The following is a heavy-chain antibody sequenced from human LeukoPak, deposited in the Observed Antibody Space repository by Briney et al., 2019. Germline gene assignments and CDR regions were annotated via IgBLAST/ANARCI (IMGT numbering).Heavy chain of an antibody. CDR1: GFTFSDYY. J-gene: IGHJ4*02. V-gene: IGHV3-72*01. CDR3: ASLIYGDYSY. D-gene: IGHD4-17*01. CDR2: TRNKANSYTT. Sequence: GSLRLSCAASGFTFSDYYMDWVRQAPGKGLGWVGRTRNKANSYTTEYAASVKGRFTISRDDSKNSLYLQMNSLKTEDTAVYYCASLIYGDYSYWGQGTLVTVSS.